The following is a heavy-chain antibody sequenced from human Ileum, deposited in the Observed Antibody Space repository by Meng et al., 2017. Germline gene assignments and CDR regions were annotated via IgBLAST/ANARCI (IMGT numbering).Heavy chain of an antibody. CDR1: GFTFTDHS. V-gene: IGHV3-74*01. CDR2: INPDGSDP. D-gene: IGHD1-1*01. Sequence: VHLAECCGYLVHPWASLRLSCAASGFTFTDHSIHWVRQGPGKVLVWVSRINPDGSDPTYADSVKGRFTISRDNAKNTVYLQMNSLRAEDTALHYCTNDRLNHWGQGALVTVSS. CDR3: TNDRLNH. J-gene: IGHJ1*01.